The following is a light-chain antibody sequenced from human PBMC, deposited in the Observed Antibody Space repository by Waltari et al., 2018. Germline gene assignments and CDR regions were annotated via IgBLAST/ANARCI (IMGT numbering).Light chain of an antibody. J-gene: IGKJ2*01. Sequence: DIQMTQSPSSLSASVGDRVTIPCRASQSIATRLNWYQQKPGKAPKVLVYDASTLQSGVPSRFSGSASGTHFTLTISSLQPEDSATYYCQQSSNLPYTFGQGTTLEIK. CDR3: QQSSNLPYT. CDR1: QSIATR. V-gene: IGKV1-39*01. CDR2: DAS.